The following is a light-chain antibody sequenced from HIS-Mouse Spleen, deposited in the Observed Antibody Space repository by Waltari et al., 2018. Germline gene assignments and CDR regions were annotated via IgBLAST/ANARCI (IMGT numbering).Light chain of an antibody. J-gene: IGLJ2*01. CDR1: NIGRKS. V-gene: IGLV3-21*03. Sequence: SYVLTQPPSVSVAPGKTARITCGGNNIGRKSVHWYQQKPGQAPVLVVYGDSDRPSGVPGRVSGSNSGNPATLTISRVEAGDEADYYCQVWDSSSDHVVFGGGTKLTVL. CDR2: GDS. CDR3: QVWDSSSDHVV.